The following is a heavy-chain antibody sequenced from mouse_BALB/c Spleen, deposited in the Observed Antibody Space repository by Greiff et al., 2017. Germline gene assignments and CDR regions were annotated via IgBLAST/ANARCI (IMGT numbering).Heavy chain of an antibody. CDR2: ILPGSGST. J-gene: IGHJ2*01. V-gene: IGHV1-9*01. Sequence: QVQLQQSGAELMKPGASVKISCKATGYTFSSYWIEWVKQRPGHGLEWIGEILPGSGSTNYNQKFKGKATLTVDKSSSTAYMQLSSLTSEDSAVYYCASNYYGYYFDYWGQGTTLTVSS. CDR3: ASNYYGYYFDY. D-gene: IGHD1-2*01. CDR1: GYTFSSYW.